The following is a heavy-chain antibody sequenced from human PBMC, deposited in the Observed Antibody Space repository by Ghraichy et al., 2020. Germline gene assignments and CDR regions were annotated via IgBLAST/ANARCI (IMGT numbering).Heavy chain of an antibody. CDR3: ARNTTRLGAFDI. V-gene: IGHV4-39*01. Sequence: SETLSLSCTVSGDSINSWHNYWAWIRQPPGKGLEWIATIYYVGAPYYHPSLRSRVTISLDTSKNQFSLSLTSVTAADTAVYYCARNTTRLGAFDIWGQGTKVTVSS. CDR2: IYYVGAP. J-gene: IGHJ3*02. CDR1: GDSINSWHNY. D-gene: IGHD3-16*01.